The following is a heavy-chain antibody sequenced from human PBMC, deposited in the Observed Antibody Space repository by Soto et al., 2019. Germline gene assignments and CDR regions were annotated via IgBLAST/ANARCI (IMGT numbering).Heavy chain of an antibody. CDR3: ARDVLSGANFDY. D-gene: IGHD1-26*01. CDR1: RFTFSSYW. J-gene: IGHJ4*02. V-gene: IGHV3-7*01. Sequence: GXSRRLSCAASRFTFSSYWMSWFRQAPWKGLDWVANIKQDGSEKYYVDSVKGRFTISRDNAKDSLYLQMNSLRAEDTAVYYCARDVLSGANFDYWGQGTLVTVSS. CDR2: IKQDGSEK.